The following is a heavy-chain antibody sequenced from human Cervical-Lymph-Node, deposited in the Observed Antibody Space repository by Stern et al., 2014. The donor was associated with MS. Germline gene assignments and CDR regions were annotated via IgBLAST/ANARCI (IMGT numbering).Heavy chain of an antibody. CDR3: VTDDDFRGFDH. D-gene: IGHD3-3*01. CDR1: GDTLSDFS. V-gene: IGHV1-24*01. Sequence: QVQLVQSGAEVKKPGASVKVSCRVSGDTLSDFSIHWVRQAPGKGLEWMGGFGPEDGETDYAQEFEGRIVMTEDTSTDTAYMELSSLRSEDTAVYYCVTDDDFRGFDHWGQGTLVTVSS. CDR2: FGPEDGET. J-gene: IGHJ4*02.